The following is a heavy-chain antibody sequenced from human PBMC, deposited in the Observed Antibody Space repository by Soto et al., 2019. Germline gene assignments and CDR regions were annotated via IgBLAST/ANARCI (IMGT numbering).Heavy chain of an antibody. D-gene: IGHD2-8*02. CDR3: AHLGGLAATDSTGGVY. CDR2: INGDGSST. Sequence: VQLVESGGGLVQPGGSLRLSCAASGFTLSSNWMHWVRQAPGKGLVWVSRINGDGSSTTYADSVKGRFTISRDNAKNTLYLQMNSLRAEDTAVYYCAHLGGLAATDSTGGVYWGQGTLVTVSS. J-gene: IGHJ4*02. CDR1: GFTLSSNW. V-gene: IGHV3-74*03.